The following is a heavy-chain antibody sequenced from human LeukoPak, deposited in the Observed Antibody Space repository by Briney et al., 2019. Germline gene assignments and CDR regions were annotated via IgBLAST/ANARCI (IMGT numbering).Heavy chain of an antibody. CDR2: IHASGST. V-gene: IGHV4-4*07. CDR3: AREGSMTARPFVSIDY. Sequence: SETLSLTCTVSGGSISSYYWSWLRQPAGKGLEWIGRIHASGSTDYTPSLESRVTMSVDTSKSQFSLRLSSVTAADTAVYYCAREGSMTARPFVSIDYWGQGTLVTVSS. CDR1: GGSISSYY. J-gene: IGHJ4*02. D-gene: IGHD6-6*01.